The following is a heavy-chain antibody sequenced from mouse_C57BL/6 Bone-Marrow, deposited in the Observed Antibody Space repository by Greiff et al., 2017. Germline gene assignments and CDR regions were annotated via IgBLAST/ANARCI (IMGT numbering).Heavy chain of an antibody. Sequence: QVQLKQPGAELVKPGASVTMSCKASGYTFTSYWITWVKQRPGQGLEWIGDIYPGSGSTNYNEKFKGKATLTVDTSSSTAYMQLRSLTSEDSAVYYCARDPDWFAYGGQGPLVTVSA. CDR1: GYTFTSYW. CDR2: IYPGSGST. J-gene: IGHJ3*01. V-gene: IGHV1-55*01. CDR3: ARDPDWFAY.